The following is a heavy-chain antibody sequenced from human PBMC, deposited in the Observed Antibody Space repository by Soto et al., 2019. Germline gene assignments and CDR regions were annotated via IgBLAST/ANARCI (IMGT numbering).Heavy chain of an antibody. CDR2: INAGLNKT. Sequence: GASVKVSCKASGYTFTSYAMHWVRQAPGQRLEWMGRINAGLNKTKYSQKFQGRLTITTDTSTGTAYMELNSLRSEDTAVYYCARDSPIGSTFSGYDAIDYWGQGTLVTVSS. CDR3: ARDSPIGSTFSGYDAIDY. CDR1: GYTFTSYA. J-gene: IGHJ4*02. D-gene: IGHD5-12*01. V-gene: IGHV1-3*01.